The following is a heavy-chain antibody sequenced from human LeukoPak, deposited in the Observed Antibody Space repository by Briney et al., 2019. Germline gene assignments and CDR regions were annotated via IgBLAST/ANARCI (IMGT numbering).Heavy chain of an antibody. CDR3: AREVRCSRGSCYSGGWFDP. CDR2: FYYSGTT. Sequence: SETLSLTCTVSGGSVSSGSYYWNWIRQPPGKGLEWIGYFYYSGTTNYNPSLKSRVTISVDTSKNQFSLKLSSVTAADTAVYYCAREVRCSRGSCYSGGWFDPWGQGTLVTVSS. J-gene: IGHJ5*02. CDR1: GGSVSSGSYY. D-gene: IGHD2-15*01. V-gene: IGHV4-61*01.